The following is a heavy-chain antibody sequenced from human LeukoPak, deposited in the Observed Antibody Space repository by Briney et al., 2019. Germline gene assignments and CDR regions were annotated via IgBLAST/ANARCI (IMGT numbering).Heavy chain of an antibody. CDR1: GFTFNNYA. V-gene: IGHV3-23*01. CDR3: ARDYPASGIVTLFDY. CDR2: ITASGGST. D-gene: IGHD6-13*01. Sequence: HPGGSLRLSCASSGFTFNNYAMTWVRQAPGKGLEWVSSITASGGSTYCADSVKGRFTISRDNSKNTLYLQMSSLRAEDTAVYYCARDYPASGIVTLFDYWGQGTLVTVSS. J-gene: IGHJ4*02.